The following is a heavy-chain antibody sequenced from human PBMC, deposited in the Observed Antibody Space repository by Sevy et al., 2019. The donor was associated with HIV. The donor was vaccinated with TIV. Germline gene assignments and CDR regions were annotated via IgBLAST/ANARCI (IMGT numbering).Heavy chain of an antibody. CDR2: IYASGST. V-gene: IGHV4-4*07. Sequence: SETLSLTCSVPGGSTDSYYWSWIRQPAGKGLEWIGRIYASGSTAYNPSLQSRVSISIDKSKNRFSLSLTSLTAADTGVYYCARELPFATSSAWGQGTRVTVSS. CDR3: ARELPFATSSA. D-gene: IGHD6-6*01. J-gene: IGHJ5*02. CDR1: GGSTDSYY.